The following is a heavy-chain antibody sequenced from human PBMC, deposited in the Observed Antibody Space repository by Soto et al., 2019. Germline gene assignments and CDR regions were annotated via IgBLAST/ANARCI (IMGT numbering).Heavy chain of an antibody. J-gene: IGHJ4*02. CDR2: IWYDGSRT. Sequence: QVQLVESGGGVVQPGTSLRLSCAASGFTFSTYGMHWVRQAPGKGLDWVALIWYDGSRTHYAESVNGRFTISRDNSKNTLLLQMNSLRVEDTAVYYCAREQIGVAGSTYDYWGQGTLVTVAS. CDR3: AREQIGVAGSTYDY. CDR1: GFTFSTYG. V-gene: IGHV3-33*01. D-gene: IGHD6-19*01.